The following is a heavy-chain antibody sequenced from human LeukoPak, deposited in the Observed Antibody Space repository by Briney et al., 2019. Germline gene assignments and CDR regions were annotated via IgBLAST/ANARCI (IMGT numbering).Heavy chain of an antibody. CDR3: ARGGSGNWNAPFDY. Sequence: PGGSLRLSCAASGFTFSSYEMNWVRQAPGKGLEWVSYISSSGSTIYYADSVKGRFTISRDNAKNSLYLQMNSLRAEDTAVYCARGGSGNWNAPFDYWGQGTLVTVSS. V-gene: IGHV3-48*03. CDR2: ISSSGSTI. CDR1: GFTFSSYE. D-gene: IGHD1-1*01. J-gene: IGHJ4*02.